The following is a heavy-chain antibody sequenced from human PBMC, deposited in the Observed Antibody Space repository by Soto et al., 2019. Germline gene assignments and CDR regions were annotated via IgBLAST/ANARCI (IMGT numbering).Heavy chain of an antibody. CDR3: ARDSAYYAFWSGYWFFDY. CDR1: GFTFSSYW. V-gene: IGHV3-74*01. D-gene: IGHD3-3*01. CDR2: INSDGRST. Sequence: EVQLVESGGGLVQPGGSLRLSCAASGFTFSSYWMHWVRQAPGKGLVWVSRINSDGRSTSYADSVKGRFTISRDNAKNTMYLKMKRPRAEDTAVFCCARDSAYYAFWSGYWFFDYWGQGTLVTVSS. J-gene: IGHJ4*02.